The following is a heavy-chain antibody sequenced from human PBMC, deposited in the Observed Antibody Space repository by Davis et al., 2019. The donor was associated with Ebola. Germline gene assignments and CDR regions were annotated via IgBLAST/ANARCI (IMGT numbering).Heavy chain of an antibody. Sequence: ASVKVSCKASGDSISRQFIHWVRQAPGEGLEWLGIINPNGGDTDYAQTFQDRVTMTADTSTNTVYLDLASLTSDDTAVYFCARDGRVGGQFLKSYIYYYMDVWGDGTTVAVSS. D-gene: IGHD3-3*01. CDR1: GDSISRQF. CDR3: ARDGRVGGQFLKSYIYYYMDV. J-gene: IGHJ6*03. CDR2: INPNGGDT. V-gene: IGHV1-46*01.